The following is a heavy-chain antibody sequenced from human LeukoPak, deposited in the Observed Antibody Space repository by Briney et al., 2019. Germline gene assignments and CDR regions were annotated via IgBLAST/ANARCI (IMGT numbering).Heavy chain of an antibody. J-gene: IGHJ6*03. Sequence: GASVKVSCKASGYTFTSYGISWVRQAPGQGLEWMGWISAYNGNTNYAQKLQGRVTMTTDTSTSTAYTELRSLRSDDTAVYYCARDFHSNPHYYYYYMDVWGKGTTVTVSS. CDR2: ISAYNGNT. V-gene: IGHV1-18*01. D-gene: IGHD4-11*01. CDR3: ARDFHSNPHYYYYYMDV. CDR1: GYTFTSYG.